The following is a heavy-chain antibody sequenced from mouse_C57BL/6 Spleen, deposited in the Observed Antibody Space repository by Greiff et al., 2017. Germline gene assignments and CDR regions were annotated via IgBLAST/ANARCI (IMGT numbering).Heavy chain of an antibody. Sequence: QVQLQQSGAELVKPGASVKLSCTASGYTFTESTIHWVKQRSGQGLEWIGWFYPGGGSIKYDEKFKGKATLTADKSSNTAYMQLSRLTSEDSAVXFWSRHLYFDYWGQGTTLTVSS. J-gene: IGHJ2*01. CDR2: FYPGGGSI. CDR3: SRHLYFDY. V-gene: IGHV1-62-2*01. CDR1: GYTFTEST.